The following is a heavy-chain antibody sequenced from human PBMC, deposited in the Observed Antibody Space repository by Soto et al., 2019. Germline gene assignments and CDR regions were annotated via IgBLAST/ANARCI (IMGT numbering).Heavy chain of an antibody. Sequence: SVKVSCKASGGTFSSYAISWVRQAPGQGLEWMGGIIPIFGTANYAQKFQGRVTITADESTSTAYMELSSLRSEDTAVYYCARGPITMIVVVIKFDAFGIWGQGTMVTVS. V-gene: IGHV1-69*13. CDR3: ARGPITMIVVVIKFDAFGI. J-gene: IGHJ3*02. CDR1: GGTFSSYA. D-gene: IGHD3-22*01. CDR2: IIPIFGTA.